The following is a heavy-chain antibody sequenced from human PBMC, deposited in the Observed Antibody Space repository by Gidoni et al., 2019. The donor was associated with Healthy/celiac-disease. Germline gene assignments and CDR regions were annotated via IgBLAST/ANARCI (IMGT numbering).Heavy chain of an antibody. D-gene: IGHD6-19*01. V-gene: IGHV3-21*01. CDR1: GFTFSSYS. CDR3: ARGDGSGWYADYYYGMDV. CDR2: ISSSSSYI. J-gene: IGHJ6*02. Sequence: EVQLVASGGGLVKPGGSLRLSCAASGFTFSSYSMNWVRQAPGKGLEWVSSISSSSSYIYYADSVKGRFTISRDNAKKSLYLQMNSLRAEDTAVYYCARGDGSGWYADYYYGMDVWGQGTTVTVSS.